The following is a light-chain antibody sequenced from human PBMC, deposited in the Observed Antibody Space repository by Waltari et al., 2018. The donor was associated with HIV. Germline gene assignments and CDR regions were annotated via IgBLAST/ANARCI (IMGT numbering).Light chain of an antibody. CDR1: QTISTW. J-gene: IGKJ1*01. Sequence: DIQMTQSPSTLSASVGDRVTITCRASQTISTWLAWYQQKPGKAPKLLIYKASSLESGVPSRFSVSGSGTEFSLTISSLQPGDCATYYCLQYNSYWTFGQGTKVEIK. CDR2: KAS. V-gene: IGKV1-5*03. CDR3: LQYNSYWT.